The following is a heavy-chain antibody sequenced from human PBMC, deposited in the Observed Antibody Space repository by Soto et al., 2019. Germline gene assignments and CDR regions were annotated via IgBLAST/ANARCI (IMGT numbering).Heavy chain of an antibody. CDR3: ARDSCFGGTCCDDAFDV. CDR1: GYTFITYS. V-gene: IGHV1-3*04. Sequence: GASVKVSCKASGYTFITYSMHWVRQAPGQRLEWMGWINTDNGNTKYAQKLQGRVTITRDTSASTAYMELSSLTSEDTAVYYCARDSCFGGTCCDDAFDVWGLGTMVTVSS. D-gene: IGHD2-15*01. J-gene: IGHJ3*01. CDR2: INTDNGNT.